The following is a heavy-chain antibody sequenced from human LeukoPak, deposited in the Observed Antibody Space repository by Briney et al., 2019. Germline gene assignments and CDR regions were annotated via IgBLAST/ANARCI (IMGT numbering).Heavy chain of an antibody. V-gene: IGHV3-23*01. D-gene: IGHD2-15*01. CDR2: ICSNDNNT. J-gene: IGHJ4*02. CDR3: AKGTSSSCYSAPNY. Sequence: PGGSLRLSCAASGFTFNNVWMNWVRQAPGKGLEWVSAICSNDNNTYYANSVKGRFTISRDNSKNTLSLQLNSLRAEDTAVYYCAKGTSSSCYSAPNYWGQGTLVTVSS. CDR1: GFTFNNVW.